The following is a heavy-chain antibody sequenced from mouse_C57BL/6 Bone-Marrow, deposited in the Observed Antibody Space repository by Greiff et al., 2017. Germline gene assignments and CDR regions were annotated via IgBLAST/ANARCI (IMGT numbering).Heavy chain of an antibody. CDR2: IDPSDSYT. CDR3: ARSNWAFDY. CDR1: GYTFTSYW. J-gene: IGHJ2*01. Sequence: QVQLQQSGAELVMPGASVKLSCKASGYTFTSYWMHWVKQRPGQGLEWIGEIDPSDSYTNYNQKFKGKSTLTVDKSSSTAYMQLSSLTSEDSAVYYCARSNWAFDYGGQGTTLTVSS. V-gene: IGHV1-69*01. D-gene: IGHD4-1*01.